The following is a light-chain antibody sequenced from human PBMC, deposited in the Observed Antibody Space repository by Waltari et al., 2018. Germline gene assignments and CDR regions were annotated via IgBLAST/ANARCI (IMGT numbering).Light chain of an antibody. CDR1: KLRDKY. V-gene: IGLV3-1*01. J-gene: IGLJ2*01. Sequence: SYVLNQPPSVSVSPGQTASITCSGEKLRDKYASWYQQKAGQPPVLIIYQDVERPASIPDRFSAPNSGTPATLTISGTQALDEADYYCQAWDGNTVIFGGGTRLTVL. CDR3: QAWDGNTVI. CDR2: QDV.